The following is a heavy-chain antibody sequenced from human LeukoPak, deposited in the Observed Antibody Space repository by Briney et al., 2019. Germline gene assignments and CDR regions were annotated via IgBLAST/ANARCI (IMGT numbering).Heavy chain of an antibody. CDR2: IYSGGST. CDR1: GFTVSSNY. D-gene: IGHD3-10*01. J-gene: IGHJ4*02. Sequence: GGSLRLSCAASGFTVSSNYMSWVRQAPGKGLEWVSIIYSGGSTFYADSVKGRFTISRDNAKNSLYLQMNSLRVEDTAVYYCAKVAKYYYGSETYYFFEHWGQGTPVTASS. V-gene: IGHV3-53*01. CDR3: AKVAKYYYGSETYYFFEH.